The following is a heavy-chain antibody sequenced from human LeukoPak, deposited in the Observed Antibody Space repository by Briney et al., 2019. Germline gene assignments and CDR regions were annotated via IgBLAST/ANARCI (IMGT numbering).Heavy chain of an antibody. J-gene: IGHJ5*02. CDR2: ISYDGSNK. V-gene: IGHV3-30*03. Sequence: GRSLRLSCAASGFTFSSYGMHWVRQAPGKGLEWVAVISYDGSNKYYADSVKGRFTISRDNSKNTLYLQMNSLRAEDTAVYYCARDLRIAVAPMGASDPWGQGTLVTVSS. CDR1: GFTFSSYG. D-gene: IGHD6-19*01. CDR3: ARDLRIAVAPMGASDP.